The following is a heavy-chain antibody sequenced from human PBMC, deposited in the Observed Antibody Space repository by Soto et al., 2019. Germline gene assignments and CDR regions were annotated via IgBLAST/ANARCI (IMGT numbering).Heavy chain of an antibody. D-gene: IGHD3-3*01. J-gene: IGHJ4*02. CDR2: ISGSGGST. CDR3: AKGSQSPSRRNYNFCRGYYFYWDY. Sequence: EVQLLESGGGLVQPGGSLRLSCAASAFTFSSYAMSWVRQAPGKGLEWVSAISGSGGSTYYADSVTGRFTISRDNSKNTLYLQMNSLRADDTAVYYCAKGSQSPSRRNYNFCRGYYFYWDYWGQGTLVTVSS. CDR1: AFTFSSYA. V-gene: IGHV3-23*01.